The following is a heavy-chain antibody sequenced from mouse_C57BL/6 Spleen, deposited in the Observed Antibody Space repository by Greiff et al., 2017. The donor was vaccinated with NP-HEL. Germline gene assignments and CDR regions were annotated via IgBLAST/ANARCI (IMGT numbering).Heavy chain of an antibody. CDR1: GYTFTSYW. Sequence: VQLQQPGAELVKPGASVKLSCKASGYTFTSYWMHWVKQRPGQGLEWIGMIHPNSGSTNYNEKFKSKATLTVDKSSSTAYMQLSSLTSEDSAVYYCARGDSNYGGYFDVWGTGTTVTVSS. D-gene: IGHD2-5*01. CDR3: ARGDSNYGGYFDV. J-gene: IGHJ1*03. V-gene: IGHV1-64*01. CDR2: IHPNSGST.